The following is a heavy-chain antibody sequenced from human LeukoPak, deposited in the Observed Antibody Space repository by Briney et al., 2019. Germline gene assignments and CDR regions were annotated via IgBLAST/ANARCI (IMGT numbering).Heavy chain of an antibody. CDR1: GYTFTSYD. Sequence: ASAKVSCKASGYTFTSYDINWVRQATGQGLEWMGWMNPNSGNTGYAQKFQGRVTMTRNTSISTAYMELSSLRSEDTAVYYCARAQRISSSSAVGYWGQGTLVTVSS. CDR2: MNPNSGNT. D-gene: IGHD6-6*01. J-gene: IGHJ4*02. V-gene: IGHV1-8*01. CDR3: ARAQRISSSSAVGY.